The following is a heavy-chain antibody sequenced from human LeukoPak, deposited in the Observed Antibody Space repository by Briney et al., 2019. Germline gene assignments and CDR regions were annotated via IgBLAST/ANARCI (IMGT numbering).Heavy chain of an antibody. CDR1: GFTFSSYA. Sequence: GGSLRLSCAASGFTFSSYAMSWVRQAPGKGLEWVSPISGSGGSTYYADSVKGRFTVSRDNSKNTLYLQMNSLRAEDTAVYYCAKDARSGYYIHFDYWGQGTLVTVSS. V-gene: IGHV3-23*01. J-gene: IGHJ4*02. CDR3: AKDARSGYYIHFDY. CDR2: ISGSGGST. D-gene: IGHD3-3*01.